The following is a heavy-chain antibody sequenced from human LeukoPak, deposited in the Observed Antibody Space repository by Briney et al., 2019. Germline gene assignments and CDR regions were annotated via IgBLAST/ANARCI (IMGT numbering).Heavy chain of an antibody. D-gene: IGHD3-3*01. Sequence: PGGSLRLSCAASGFTFRNYDMHWVRQAPGKGLEWVANIKQDGSEKYYVDSVKGRFTISRDNAKNSLYLQMNSLRAEDTAVYYCARERGGYDFWSGYTNGMDVWGQGTTINVSS. V-gene: IGHV3-7*01. CDR3: ARERGGYDFWSGYTNGMDV. CDR2: IKQDGSEK. CDR1: GFTFRNYD. J-gene: IGHJ6*02.